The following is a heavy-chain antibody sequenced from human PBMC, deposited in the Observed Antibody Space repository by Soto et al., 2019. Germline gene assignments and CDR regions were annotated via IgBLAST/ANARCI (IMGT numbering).Heavy chain of an antibody. CDR2: ISFDGKNK. CDR3: GRDRRFGDGYNLGSDY. D-gene: IGHD5-12*01. J-gene: IGHJ4*02. Sequence: QVQLVESGGDVVQPGRSLRLSCVASGFSFSAYTMHWVRQAPGKGLEWVAAISFDGKNKYYADSVKDRFTIYRDNPKNTMYVQMNSLRTEDTAVYYCGRDRRFGDGYNLGSDYWGQGTLVTVSS. CDR1: GFSFSAYT. V-gene: IGHV3-30*03.